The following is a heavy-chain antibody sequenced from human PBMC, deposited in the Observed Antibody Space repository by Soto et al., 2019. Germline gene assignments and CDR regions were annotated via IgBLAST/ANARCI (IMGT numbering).Heavy chain of an antibody. CDR2: IYYSGNT. CDR1: GGSITSYY. V-gene: IGHV4-59*01. J-gene: IGHJ4*02. Sequence: SETLSLTCTVSGGSITSYYWSWIRQPPGKGLEWIGYIYYSGNTNYNPSLKSRVTLSVDTSKNHFSLKLTSVTAADTAVYYCARGQRRPNMDGLVTFDYWGQGTLVTVSS. CDR3: ARGQRRPNMDGLVTFDY. D-gene: IGHD3-3*01.